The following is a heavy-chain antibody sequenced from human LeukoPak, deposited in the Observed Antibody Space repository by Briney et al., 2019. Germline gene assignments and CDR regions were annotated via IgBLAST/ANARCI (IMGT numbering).Heavy chain of an antibody. CDR1: GFTFSSYA. CDR3: ASDREYYYGSGSFDY. D-gene: IGHD3-10*01. J-gene: IGHJ4*02. Sequence: GGSLRLSCAASGFTFSSYAMTWVRQAPGKGLEWVSTIRGSGGSTYYTDSVKGRFTISRDNSKNSLYLQMNSLRAEDTAVYYCASDREYYYGSGSFDYWGQGTLVTVSS. CDR2: IRGSGGST. V-gene: IGHV3-23*01.